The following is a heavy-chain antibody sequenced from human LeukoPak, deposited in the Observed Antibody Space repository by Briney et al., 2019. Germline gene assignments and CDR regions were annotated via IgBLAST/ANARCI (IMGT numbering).Heavy chain of an antibody. CDR1: GGTFSSYA. D-gene: IGHD5-24*01. V-gene: IGHV1-69*04. Sequence: SVKVSCKASGGTFSSYAISWVRQAPGQGLEWMGRIIPILGIANYAQKFQGRVTITADKSTSTAYMELSSLRSEDTAVYYCARNPEMDTMNSNSKGVTHVDYWGQGTLVTVSS. CDR3: ARNPEMDTMNSNSKGVTHVDY. CDR2: IIPILGIA. J-gene: IGHJ4*02.